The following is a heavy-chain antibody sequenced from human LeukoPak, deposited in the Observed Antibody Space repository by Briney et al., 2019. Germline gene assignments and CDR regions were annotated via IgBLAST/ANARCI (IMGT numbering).Heavy chain of an antibody. CDR3: VRGVGLYDSIGYFDY. J-gene: IGHJ4*02. Sequence: TGRSLRLSCAASGFTYNICAMHWVRQAPGKGLDWVTTISYDGSNKYYADSVRGRFTISRDNSKNTLYLQMNSLRPEDTAVYYCVRGVGLYDSIGYFDYWGQGNLVTVSS. V-gene: IGHV3-30-3*01. CDR2: ISYDGSNK. CDR1: GFTYNICA. D-gene: IGHD3-22*01.